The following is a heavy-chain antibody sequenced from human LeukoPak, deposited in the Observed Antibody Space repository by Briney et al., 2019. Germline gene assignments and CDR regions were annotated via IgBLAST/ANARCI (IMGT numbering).Heavy chain of an antibody. D-gene: IGHD2-15*01. CDR1: GYTFTDYY. V-gene: IGHV1-2*02. J-gene: IGHJ4*02. Sequence: SSVKVSCKASGYTFTDYYIHWLRQAPGQGLEWMGWLYPKSGDTNHAQIFQGRVTLTRDTSISTAYMELSSLRSDDSAVYYCAGEYCRGGNCRQGFDYWGQGTLVPVSS. CDR3: AGEYCRGGNCRQGFDY. CDR2: LYPKSGDT.